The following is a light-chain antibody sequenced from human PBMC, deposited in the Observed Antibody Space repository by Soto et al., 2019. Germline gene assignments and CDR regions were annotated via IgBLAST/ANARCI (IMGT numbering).Light chain of an antibody. CDR3: QAWDSSTAV. Sequence: SYELTQPPSVSVSPGQTASITCSGDKLGDKYACWYQQKPGQSPVLVIYQDSKXXXGXXERFSGSNSGNTATLTISGTQAXXXXXXYCQAWDSSTAVFGGGTKVTVL. V-gene: IGLV3-1*01. J-gene: IGLJ2*01. CDR2: QDS. CDR1: KLGDKY.